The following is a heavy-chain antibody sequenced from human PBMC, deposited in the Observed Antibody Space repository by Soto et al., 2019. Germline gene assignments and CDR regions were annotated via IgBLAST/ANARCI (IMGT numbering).Heavy chain of an antibody. V-gene: IGHV3-23*01. CDR2: KSGRGEDT. D-gene: IGHD1-26*01. CDR3: AKGPGSYDAFDI. J-gene: IGHJ3*02. CDR1: GFIFSNYA. Sequence: GGSLRLSCAASGFIFSNYAMSWVRQAPGKGLECISYKSGRGEDTYYADSVKGRFTISRDNSKNTIYLQMNSLRGEDTAVYYCAKGPGSYDAFDIWGQGTMVTVSS.